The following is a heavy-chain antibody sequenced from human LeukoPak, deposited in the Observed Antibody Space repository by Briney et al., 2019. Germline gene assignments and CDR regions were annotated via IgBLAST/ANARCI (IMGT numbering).Heavy chain of an antibody. V-gene: IGHV2-70*11. J-gene: IGHJ6*02. Sequence: SGPTLVNPTQTLTLTCTFSGFSLSTSGMCVSWIRQPPGKALEWLARIAWDDDKYYSTSLKTRLTISKDTSKNQVVLTMTNMDPVDTATYYCARIVWGQQLVPPLYYYYGMDVWGQGTTVTVSS. D-gene: IGHD6-13*01. CDR1: GFSLSTSGMC. CDR2: IAWDDDK. CDR3: ARIVWGQQLVPPLYYYYGMDV.